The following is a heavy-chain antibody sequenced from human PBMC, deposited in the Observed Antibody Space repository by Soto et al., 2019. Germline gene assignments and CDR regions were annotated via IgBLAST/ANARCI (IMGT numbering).Heavy chain of an antibody. J-gene: IGHJ4*02. CDR1: GGTLGSYP. CDR2: IIPILGIS. D-gene: IGHD3-16*02. V-gene: IGHV1-69*04. Sequence: KASGGTLGSYPVSWVRQAPGQGLEWMGRIIPILGISNYAEKFQGRVTITADKSTSTAFMELSSLKSEDTAVYYCARVSVPAYYFDYWGQGTLVTVSS. CDR3: ARVSVPAYYFDY.